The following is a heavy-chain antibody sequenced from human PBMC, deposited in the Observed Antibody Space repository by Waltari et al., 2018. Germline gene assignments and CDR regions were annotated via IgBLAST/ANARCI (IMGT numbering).Heavy chain of an antibody. CDR2: SNAGNENT. CDR3: ARLFVHCSGGSCRPGAFDI. V-gene: IGHV1-3*01. D-gene: IGHD2-15*01. CDR1: VSSSTSDA. Sequence: QVRLVQPGAEVKKPGAPAKVSCKTSVSSSTSDAIHWVRQAPGHRLEWLGWSNAGNENTKWSHKFQVRVTMTRDTSTSTAYMALSSRRSEDTAVDYCARLFVHCSGGSCRPGAFDIWGQGTMVTFSS. J-gene: IGHJ3*02.